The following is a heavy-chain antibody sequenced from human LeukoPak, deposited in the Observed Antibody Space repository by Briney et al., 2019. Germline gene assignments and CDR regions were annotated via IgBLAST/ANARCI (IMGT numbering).Heavy chain of an antibody. CDR3: AKLRRVVVPAASDY. V-gene: IGHV3-23*01. J-gene: IGHJ4*02. CDR1: GFTFSSYA. Sequence: GGSLRLSCAASGFTFSSYAMSWVRQAPGKGLEWVSAISGSGGSIYYADSVKGRFTISRDNSKNTLYLQMNSLRAEDTAVYYCAKLRRVVVPAASDYWGQGTLVTVSS. D-gene: IGHD2-2*01. CDR2: ISGSGGSI.